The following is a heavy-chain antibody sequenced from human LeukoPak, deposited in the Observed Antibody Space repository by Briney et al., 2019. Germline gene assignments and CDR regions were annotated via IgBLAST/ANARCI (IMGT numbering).Heavy chain of an antibody. J-gene: IGHJ4*02. CDR3: ARGVGFFGVVIREQPRYFDY. CDR1: GYTFTGYY. Sequence: ASVKVSCKASGYTFTGYYIHWVRQAPGQGLEWMGWISPNSGGTNYAQKFQGRVTMTRDTSISTAYMELSRLRSDDTAVYYCARGVGFFGVVIREQPRYFDYWGQGTLVTVSS. CDR2: ISPNSGGT. D-gene: IGHD3-3*01. V-gene: IGHV1-2*02.